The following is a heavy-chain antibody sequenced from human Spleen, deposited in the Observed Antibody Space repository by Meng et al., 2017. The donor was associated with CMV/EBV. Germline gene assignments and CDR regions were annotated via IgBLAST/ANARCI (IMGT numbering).Heavy chain of an antibody. Sequence: LRLSCTVSGGSISSGSYYWGWIRQPPGKGLEWIGSIYYSGSTYYNPSLKSRLTISIDTSKNQFSLRLSSVTAADTAVYYCARKKGPFDYWGLGTLVTVSS. CDR2: IYYSGST. J-gene: IGHJ4*02. CDR1: GGSISSGSYY. V-gene: IGHV4-39*07. CDR3: ARKKGPFDY.